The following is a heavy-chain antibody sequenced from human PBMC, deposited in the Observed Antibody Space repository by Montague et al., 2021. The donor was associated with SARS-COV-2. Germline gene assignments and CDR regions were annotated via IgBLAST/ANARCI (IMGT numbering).Heavy chain of an antibody. CDR2: VDFSWAA. CDR3: SSGATNTGDWFYFDFWGRGNISVDTAKSQVTVTQNAVTAAETAVYFWVGEFNGSLYTFDY. J-gene: IGHJ4*02. V-gene: IGHV4-59*01. Sequence: SETLSLTCTVSGGSFSSGDWNWIRQRPGKGLGWVWYVDFSWAANYNPSLNSRGSISIYTAKNQFSLKLNSMTATATAAAVCSSGATNTGDWFYFDFWGRGNISVDTAKSQVTVTQNAVTAAETAVYFWVGEFNGSLYTFDYWGQGTLVTVSS. CDR1: GGSFSSGD. D-gene: IGHD3-9*01.